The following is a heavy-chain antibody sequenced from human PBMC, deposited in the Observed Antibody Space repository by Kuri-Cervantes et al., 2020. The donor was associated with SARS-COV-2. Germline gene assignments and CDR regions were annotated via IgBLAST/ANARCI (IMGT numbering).Heavy chain of an antibody. J-gene: IGHJ3*02. CDR2: INHSGNT. D-gene: IGHD3-22*01. CDR1: GGSFSDYY. V-gene: IGHV4-34*01. Sequence: GSLRLSCAVYGGSFSDYYWSWVRQPPGKGLEWIGEINHSGNTNYDPSLKSRVTISIDTSKNQFSLKLSSVTAADTAVYYCARQTRITMIVVVIGPGAFDIWGQGTMVTVSS. CDR3: ARQTRITMIVVVIGPGAFDI.